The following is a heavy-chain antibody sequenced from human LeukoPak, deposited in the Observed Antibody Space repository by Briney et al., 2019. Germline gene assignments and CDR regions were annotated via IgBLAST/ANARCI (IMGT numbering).Heavy chain of an antibody. CDR2: INHSGST. Sequence: SETLSLTCAVYGGPFSGYYWSWIRQPPGKGLEWIGEINHSGSTNYNPSLKSRVTISVDTFKNQFSLKLSSVTAADTAVYYCAGRRSYYVFWFDPWGQGTLVTVSS. D-gene: IGHD1-26*01. CDR1: GGPFSGYY. J-gene: IGHJ5*02. CDR3: AGRRSYYVFWFDP. V-gene: IGHV4-34*01.